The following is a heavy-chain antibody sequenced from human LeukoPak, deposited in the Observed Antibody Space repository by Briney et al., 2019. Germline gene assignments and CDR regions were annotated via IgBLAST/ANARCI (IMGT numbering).Heavy chain of an antibody. V-gene: IGHV3-30*04. CDR2: ISYDGSNK. CDR1: GFTFSSYA. J-gene: IGHJ4*02. CDR3: AKDQKNYYDSSGLFDY. Sequence: PGGSLRLSCAASGFTFSSYAMHWVRQAPGKGLEWVAVISYDGSNKYFADSVKGRFTISRDNSKNTLYLQMNSLRAEDTAVYYCAKDQKNYYDSSGLFDYWGQGTLVTVSS. D-gene: IGHD3-22*01.